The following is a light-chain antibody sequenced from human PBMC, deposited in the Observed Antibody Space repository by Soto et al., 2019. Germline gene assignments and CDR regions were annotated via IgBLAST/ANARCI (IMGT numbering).Light chain of an antibody. Sequence: QSALIQPRSVSGSPGQSVTISCTGTSSDVGGYNYVSWYQQHPGKAPKLMIYDVSERPSGVPDRFSGSKSGNTASLTISGLQAEDEADHYCCSYAGSFYVFGTGTKVTVL. CDR3: CSYAGSFYV. CDR2: DVS. J-gene: IGLJ1*01. V-gene: IGLV2-11*01. CDR1: SSDVGGYNY.